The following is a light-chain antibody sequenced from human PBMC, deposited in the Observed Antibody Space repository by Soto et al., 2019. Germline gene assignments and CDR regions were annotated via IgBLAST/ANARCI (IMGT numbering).Light chain of an antibody. Sequence: EVVLTQSPGTLSLSPGERATLSCRASQSINSAYLAWYRQKPGQAPRLLIYGASTRATGIPDRFSGSGSGTDFTLTISSPEPEHFAVYYCQLYGSSPCPFGQGTRLEIK. J-gene: IGKJ5*01. CDR3: QLYGSSPCP. V-gene: IGKV3-20*01. CDR1: QSINSAY. CDR2: GAS.